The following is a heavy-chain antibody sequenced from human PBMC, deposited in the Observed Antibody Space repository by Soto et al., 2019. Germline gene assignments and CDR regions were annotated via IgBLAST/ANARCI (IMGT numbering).Heavy chain of an antibody. CDR1: GGSFSGYY. D-gene: IGHD2-2*01. Sequence: LSLTCAVYGGSFSGYYWSWIRQPPGKGLEWIGEINHSGSTNYNPSLKSRVTISVDTSKNQFSLKLSSVTAADTAVYYCARKRYQLLGVEWFDPWGQGTLVTVSS. J-gene: IGHJ5*02. CDR2: INHSGST. CDR3: ARKRYQLLGVEWFDP. V-gene: IGHV4-34*01.